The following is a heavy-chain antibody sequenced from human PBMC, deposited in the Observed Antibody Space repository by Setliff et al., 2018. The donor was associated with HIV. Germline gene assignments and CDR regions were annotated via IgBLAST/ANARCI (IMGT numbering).Heavy chain of an antibody. CDR3: TTLNQKNAFDF. CDR2: INTHSGYT. Sequence: ASVKVSCKASGYTFNNYGISWVRQAPGQGLEWMGWINTHSGYTNYAQNVQGRVTVTMDTSTSTAYMELRSLKSDDTAVYYCTTLNQKNAFDFWGQGTMVTVSS. V-gene: IGHV1-18*01. CDR1: GYTFNNYG. D-gene: IGHD2-8*01. J-gene: IGHJ3*01.